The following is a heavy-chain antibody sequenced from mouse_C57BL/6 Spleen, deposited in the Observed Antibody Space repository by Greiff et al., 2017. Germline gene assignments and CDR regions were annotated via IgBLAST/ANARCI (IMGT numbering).Heavy chain of an antibody. CDR2: IYPGDGDT. CDR1: GYAFSSYW. Sequence: QVQLKESGAELVKPGASVKISCKASGYAFSSYWMNWVKQRPGKGLEWIGQIYPGDGDTNYNGKFKGKATLTADKSSSTAYMQLSSLTSEDSAVYFCARGPYYYGSSMYYFDYWGQGTTLTVSS. CDR3: ARGPYYYGSSMYYFDY. D-gene: IGHD1-1*01. V-gene: IGHV1-80*01. J-gene: IGHJ2*01.